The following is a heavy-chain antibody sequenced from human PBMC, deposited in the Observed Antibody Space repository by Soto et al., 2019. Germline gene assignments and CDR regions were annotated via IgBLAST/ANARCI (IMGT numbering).Heavy chain of an antibody. V-gene: IGHV3-7*01. J-gene: IGHJ4*02. Sequence: GGSLRLSCAASGFTFSSYWMTWVRQAPGKGLEWVANIKQDGSEKYYVDSVKGRFTISRDNAKNSLYLQVNSLRAEDTAVYYCARVSFSLPHTKELDYWGQGTLVTVSS. D-gene: IGHD1-1*01. CDR1: GFTFSSYW. CDR3: ARVSFSLPHTKELDY. CDR2: IKQDGSEK.